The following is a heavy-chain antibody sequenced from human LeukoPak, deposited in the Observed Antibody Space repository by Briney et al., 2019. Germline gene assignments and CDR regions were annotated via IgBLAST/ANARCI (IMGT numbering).Heavy chain of an antibody. D-gene: IGHD3-10*01. J-gene: IGHJ6*02. Sequence: GGSLRLSCAASGFTFDDYAMHWVRQAPGKGLEWVSGISWNSGSIGYADSVKGRFTISRDNAKNSLYLQMNSLRAEDTALYYCAKDKSSGSYYNYYGMDVWGQGATVTVSS. CDR3: AKDKSSGSYYNYYGMDV. CDR2: ISWNSGSI. V-gene: IGHV3-9*01. CDR1: GFTFDDYA.